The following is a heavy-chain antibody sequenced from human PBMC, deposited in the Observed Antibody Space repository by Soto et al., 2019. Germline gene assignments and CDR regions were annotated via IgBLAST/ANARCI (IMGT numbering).Heavy chain of an antibody. Sequence: PGGSLRLSCAASGFTFSSYAMSWVRQAPGKGLEWVSAISGSGGSTYYADSVKGRFTISRDNSKNTLYLQMNSLRAEDTAVYYCAKDEKQYTVTSYYMDVWGKGTTVTVS. CDR2: ISGSGGST. CDR1: GFTFSSYA. V-gene: IGHV3-23*01. CDR3: AKDEKQYTVTSYYMDV. J-gene: IGHJ6*03. D-gene: IGHD6-19*01.